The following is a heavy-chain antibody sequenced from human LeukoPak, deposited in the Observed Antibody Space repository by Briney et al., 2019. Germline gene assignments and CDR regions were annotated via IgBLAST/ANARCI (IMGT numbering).Heavy chain of an antibody. D-gene: IGHD6-6*01. J-gene: IGHJ4*02. V-gene: IGHV3-7*01. CDR3: ARIGYSSSCQDY. Sequence: PGGSLRLSCAASGFTFTNYWMTWVRQAPGKGLEWVANINQDGSVKYYVDSLKGRFTISRDNAKNSLLLQMNSLRAEDTAVYYCARIGYSSSCQDYWGQGTLVTVSS. CDR2: INQDGSVK. CDR1: GFTFTNYW.